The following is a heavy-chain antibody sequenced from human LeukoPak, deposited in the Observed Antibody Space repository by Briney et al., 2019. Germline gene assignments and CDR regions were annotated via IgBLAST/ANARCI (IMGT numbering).Heavy chain of an antibody. D-gene: IGHD3-22*01. CDR2: TYYRSKWYN. J-gene: IGHJ4*02. Sequence: SQTLSLTCAISGGSVSSNSAAWNWIRQSPSRGLEWLGRTYYRSKWYNDYAVSVKSRITINPDTSKNQFSLQLNSVTPEDTAVYYCARVAYYYDSSGYYYQSPFDYWGQGTLVTVSS. CDR1: GGSVSSNSAA. V-gene: IGHV6-1*01. CDR3: ARVAYYYDSSGYYYQSPFDY.